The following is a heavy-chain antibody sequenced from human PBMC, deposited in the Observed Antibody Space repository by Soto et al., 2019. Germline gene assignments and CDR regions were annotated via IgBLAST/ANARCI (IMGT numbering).Heavy chain of an antibody. J-gene: IGHJ4*02. V-gene: IGHV4-59*01. D-gene: IGHD3-10*01. Sequence: SETLSLTCTVSGGSISTYHWSWIRQSPGKGLEWIGYIYYSGSTFYNPSLESRVTIAVDTSKNQFSLKLRSVTTADTAVYYCAGDYGSGSYRFDFWGQGTLVTVSS. CDR1: GGSISTYH. CDR3: AGDYGSGSYRFDF. CDR2: IYYSGST.